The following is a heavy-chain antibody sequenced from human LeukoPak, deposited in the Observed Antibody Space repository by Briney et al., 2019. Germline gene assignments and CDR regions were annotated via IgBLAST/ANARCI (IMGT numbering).Heavy chain of an antibody. D-gene: IGHD5-12*01. CDR2: ISSSGSTI. CDR1: GFTFSSYE. V-gene: IGHV3-48*03. J-gene: IGHJ6*02. CDR3: AREAFIVANYYYYYGMDV. Sequence: GGSLRLSCAASGFTFSSYEMNWVRQAPGKGLEWVSYISSSGSTIYYADSVKGRFTISRDNAKNSLYLQMNSLRAEDTAVYYCAREAFIVANYYYYYGMDVRGQGTTVTVSS.